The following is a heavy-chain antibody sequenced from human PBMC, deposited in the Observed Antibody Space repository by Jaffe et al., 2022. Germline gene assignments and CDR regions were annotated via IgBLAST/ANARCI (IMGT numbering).Heavy chain of an antibody. D-gene: IGHD5-18*01. CDR1: GGSISSGSYY. Sequence: QVQLQESGPGLVKPSQTLSLTCTVSGGSISSGSYYWNWIRQPAGKGLEWIGRIYTSGSTNYNPSLKSRVTISVDTSKNQFSLKLSSVTAADTAVFYCARADTSMSPWYYYYMDVWGKGTTVTVSS. V-gene: IGHV4-61*02. CDR3: ARADTSMSPWYYYYMDV. CDR2: IYTSGST. J-gene: IGHJ6*03.